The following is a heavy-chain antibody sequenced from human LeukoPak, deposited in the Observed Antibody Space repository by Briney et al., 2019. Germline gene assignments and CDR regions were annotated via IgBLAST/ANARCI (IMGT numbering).Heavy chain of an antibody. CDR1: GYSFDEYA. CDR3: AKDRYCTSSSCPIDY. D-gene: IGHD2-2*01. V-gene: IGHV3-9*01. J-gene: IGHJ4*02. CDR2: INWKSDKI. Sequence: GGSLRLSCAGSGYSFDEYAMHWVRQAPGKGLEWVSGINWKSDKIGYADSVKGRFTISRDSSKNSLYLQMNSLRVEDTALYYCAKDRYCTSSSCPIDYWGQGTMVTVSS.